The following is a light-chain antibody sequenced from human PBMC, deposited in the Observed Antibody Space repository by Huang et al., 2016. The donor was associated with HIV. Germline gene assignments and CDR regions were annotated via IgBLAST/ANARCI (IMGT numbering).Light chain of an antibody. CDR2: MGS. CDR1: QSLLHSNGYNF. V-gene: IGKV2-28*01. J-gene: IGKJ1*01. CDR3: MQALETPWT. Sequence: DIVMTQSPLSLPVTPGEPASISCRSSQSLLHSNGYNFLAWYLQRPGQSPQLLVYMGSTRASGVPDRFSGSGSGTDFTLKISGVEAEDVGVYYCMQALETPWTFGQGTKVEIK.